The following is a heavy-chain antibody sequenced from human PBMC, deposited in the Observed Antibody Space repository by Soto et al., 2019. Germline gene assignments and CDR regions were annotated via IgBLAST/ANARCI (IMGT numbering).Heavy chain of an antibody. J-gene: IGHJ6*02. V-gene: IGHV3-23*01. CDR1: GFTFSSYA. CDR2: ISGSGGST. CDR3: AKDNSHDFWSGPNSGYYGMDV. Sequence: PGGSLRLSCAASGFTFSSYAMSWVRQAPWKGLEWVSAISGSGGSTYYADSVKGRFTISRDNSKNTLYLQMNSLRAEDTAVYYCAKDNSHDFWSGPNSGYYGMDVWGQGTTVTVSS. D-gene: IGHD3-3*01.